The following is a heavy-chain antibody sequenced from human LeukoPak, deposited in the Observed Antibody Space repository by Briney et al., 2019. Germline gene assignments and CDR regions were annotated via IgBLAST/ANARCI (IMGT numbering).Heavy chain of an antibody. D-gene: IGHD5-24*01. CDR2: VYSGGST. CDR3: AKDREMATIRSYGYFDY. V-gene: IGHV3-53*01. CDR1: EFTVSSNS. J-gene: IGHJ4*02. Sequence: GGSLRLSCAASEFTVSSNSMSWVRQAPGKGLEWVSGVYSGGSTFYADSVKGRFIISRDSSKNTLYLQMNSLRAEDTAVYYCAKDREMATIRSYGYFDYWGQGTLVTVSS.